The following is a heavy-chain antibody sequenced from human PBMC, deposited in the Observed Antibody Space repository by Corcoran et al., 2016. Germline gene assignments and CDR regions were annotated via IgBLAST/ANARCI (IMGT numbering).Heavy chain of an antibody. CDR3: ASPYDYYYGMDV. CDR2: ILPIFGTA. D-gene: IGHD2-8*01. CDR1: GGTFSSYA. V-gene: IGHV1-69*01. Sequence: QVQLVQSGAEVKKPGSSVKVSCKASGGTFSSYAISWVRQAPGQGLEWMGGILPIFGTANYAQKFQGRVTITADEATSTAYMELSSLRSEDTAVYYCASPYDYYYGMDVWGQGTTVTVSS. J-gene: IGHJ6*02.